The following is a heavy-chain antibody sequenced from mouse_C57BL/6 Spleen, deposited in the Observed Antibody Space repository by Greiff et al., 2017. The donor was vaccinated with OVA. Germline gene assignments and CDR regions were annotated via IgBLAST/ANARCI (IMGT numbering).Heavy chain of an antibody. CDR1: GYTFPSYW. J-gene: IGHJ2*01. V-gene: IGHV1-50*01. D-gene: IGHD1-1*01. Sequence: KESCKASGYTFPSYWMQWVKQRPGQGLEWIGEIDPSDSYTNYNQKFKGKATLTVDTSSSTAYMQLSSLTSEDSAVYYCARSITTVVADYWGQGTTLTVSS. CDR3: ARSITTVVADY. CDR2: IDPSDSYT.